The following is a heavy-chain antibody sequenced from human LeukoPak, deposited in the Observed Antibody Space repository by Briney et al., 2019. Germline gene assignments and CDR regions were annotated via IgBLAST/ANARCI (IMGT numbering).Heavy chain of an antibody. CDR2: IKPSGGST. D-gene: IGHD3-10*01. V-gene: IGHV1-46*01. CDR1: GYPFLKYY. CDR3: AREGAVVPWFGELQQSYYFDY. J-gene: IGHJ4*02. Sequence: ASVKVSCKTSGYPFLKYYIHWVRQAPGQGLEWMGMIKPSGGSTTYAQKFQGRLTMTRDTSSDTVYMQLSSLRSGDTAVYYCAREGAVVPWFGELQQSYYFDYWGRGTLVTVSS.